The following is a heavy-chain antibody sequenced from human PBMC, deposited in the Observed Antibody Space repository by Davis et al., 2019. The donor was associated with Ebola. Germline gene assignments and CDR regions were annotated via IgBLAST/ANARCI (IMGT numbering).Heavy chain of an antibody. CDR2: VGNSVDDI. D-gene: IGHD5-12*01. Sequence: PGGSLRLSCQASGFIFSDYEMNWVRQIPGKGLEWVAYVGNSVDDIHYVASVKARFTASRDNARHTLLLERNNLKLEDTGVYYCVPGTWIRGQGMRVTVSA. CDR3: VPGTWI. V-gene: IGHV3-21*05. J-gene: IGHJ4*02. CDR1: GFIFSDYE.